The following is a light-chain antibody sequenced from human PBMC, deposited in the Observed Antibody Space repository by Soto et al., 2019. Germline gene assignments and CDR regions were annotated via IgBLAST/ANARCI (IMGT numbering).Light chain of an antibody. CDR1: QSVSSSY. CDR2: GAS. Sequence: EIVLTQSPGTLSLSPRERATLSCRASQSVSSSYLAWYQQKPGQAPRLLIYGASSRATGIPDRFSGSGSGTDFTLTISRLEPEDFAVYYCQQYGSSPWTFGQGTKVE. V-gene: IGKV3-20*01. J-gene: IGKJ1*01. CDR3: QQYGSSPWT.